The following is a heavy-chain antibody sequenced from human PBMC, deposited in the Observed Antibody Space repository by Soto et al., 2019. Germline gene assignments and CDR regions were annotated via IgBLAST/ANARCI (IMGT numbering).Heavy chain of an antibody. V-gene: IGHV4-34*01. D-gene: IGHD3-16*01. J-gene: IGHJ3*02. Sequence: QVQLQQWGAGLLKPSETLSLNCAFYGGSFRGYYWTWIRQPPGKGLEWIGEINHSGDTNYNPSLKTRVTMSIDTSKNVFSLRLTSVTAADTAVYYCARGEVITFTSIWGQGTMVTVSS. CDR1: GGSFRGYY. CDR2: INHSGDT. CDR3: ARGEVITFTSI.